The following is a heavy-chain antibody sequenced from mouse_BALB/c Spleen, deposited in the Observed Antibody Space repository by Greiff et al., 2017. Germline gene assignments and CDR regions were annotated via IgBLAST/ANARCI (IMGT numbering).Heavy chain of an antibody. V-gene: IGHV2-2*02. J-gene: IGHJ4*01. Sequence: QVQLKESGPGLVAPSQSLSITCTVSGFSLTGYGVHWVRQSPGKGLEWLGVIWSGGSTDYNAAFISRLSISKDNSKSQVFFKMNSLQANDTAIYYCARIFGNSLLRLRAMDYWGQGTSVTVSS. CDR1: GFSLTGYG. D-gene: IGHD1-2*01. CDR2: IWSGGST. CDR3: ARIFGNSLLRLRAMDY.